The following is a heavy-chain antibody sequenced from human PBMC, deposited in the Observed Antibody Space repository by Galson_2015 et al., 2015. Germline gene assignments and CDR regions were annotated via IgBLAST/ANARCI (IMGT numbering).Heavy chain of an antibody. D-gene: IGHD6-13*01. CDR2: ISYDGSNK. Sequence: SLRLSCAASGFTFSCYAMHWVRQAPGKGLEWVAVISYDGSNKYYADSVKGRFTISRDNSKNTLYLQMNSLRAEDTAVYYCARDPEIAAAGTYYYYMDVWGKGTTVTVSS. CDR3: ARDPEIAAAGTYYYYMDV. CDR1: GFTFSCYA. V-gene: IGHV3-30*01. J-gene: IGHJ6*03.